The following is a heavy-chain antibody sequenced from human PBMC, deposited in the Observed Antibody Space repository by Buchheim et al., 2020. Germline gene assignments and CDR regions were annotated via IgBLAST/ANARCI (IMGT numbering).Heavy chain of an antibody. CDR1: GFTFDDYG. CDR3: ARDVDEEDTTYSWFDP. D-gene: IGHD1-1*01. V-gene: IGHV3-20*04. Sequence: EVQLVESGGGVVRPGGSLRLSCAVFGFTFDDYGMNWVRQVPGKGLEWVSGINWNGGYTAYADSVKGRFTISSDTVKNALCLQMNSLRDEDTAFYYCARDVDEEDTTYSWFDPWGQGTL. J-gene: IGHJ5*02. CDR2: INWNGGYT.